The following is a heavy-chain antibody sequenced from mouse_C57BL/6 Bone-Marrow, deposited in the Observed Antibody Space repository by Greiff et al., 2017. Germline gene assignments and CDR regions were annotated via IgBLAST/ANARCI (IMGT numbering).Heavy chain of an antibody. J-gene: IGHJ3*01. CDR2: IYPRSGNT. CDR1: GYTFTSYG. D-gene: IGHD2-2*01. Sequence: VKLMESGAELARPGASVKLSCKASGYTFTSYGISWVKQRTGQGLEWIGEIYPRSGNTYYNEKFKGKASLTADKSSSTAYMELRSLTSEDSAVYFCAREGGYEGAWFAYWGQGTLVTVSA. V-gene: IGHV1-81*01. CDR3: AREGGYEGAWFAY.